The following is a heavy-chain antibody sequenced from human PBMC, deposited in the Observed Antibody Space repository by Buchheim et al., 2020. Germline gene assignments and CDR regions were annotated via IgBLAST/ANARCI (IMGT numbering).Heavy chain of an antibody. CDR3: ASYYVGEGGRGY. D-gene: IGHD3-10*02. Sequence: VQLQESGPGVARPSQTVSLTCTVSGASISSGAHHWAWIRQHPGKGLEWIGCIYDSARTYYTPSLQSRVYISVDTSKNQFSLKLTSATAADTALYYCASYYVGEGGRGYWGQGT. CDR1: GASISSGAHH. J-gene: IGHJ4*02. V-gene: IGHV4-31*03. CDR2: IYDSART.